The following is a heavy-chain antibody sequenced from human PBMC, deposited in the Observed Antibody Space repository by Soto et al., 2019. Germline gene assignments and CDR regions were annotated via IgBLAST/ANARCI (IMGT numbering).Heavy chain of an antibody. V-gene: IGHV1-69*01. Sequence: QVQLVQSGAEVKKPGSSVKVSCKASGGTFSSYAISWVRQAPGQGLEWMGGLIPIFGTANYAQKFQGRVTITADESTSTAYMELSSLRSEDTAVYYCASSSIAASTQGSYYFDYWGQGTLVTVSS. D-gene: IGHD6-6*01. J-gene: IGHJ4*02. CDR3: ASSSIAASTQGSYYFDY. CDR1: GGTFSSYA. CDR2: LIPIFGTA.